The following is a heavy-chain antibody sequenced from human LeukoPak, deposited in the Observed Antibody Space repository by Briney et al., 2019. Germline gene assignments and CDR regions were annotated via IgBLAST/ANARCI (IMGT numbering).Heavy chain of an antibody. CDR3: ARVGNGHFDY. CDR2: VYYSGNT. V-gene: IGHV4-59*01. Sequence: SETLSLTCIVSGGAISSYYWCWIRQPPVKRLEWNGYVYYSGNTNYNPSLKCRVSISIDTSKNQFSLKLSSVTAADTAVYYCARVGNGHFDYWGQGTLVTVSS. J-gene: IGHJ4*02. D-gene: IGHD2-8*01. CDR1: GGAISSYY.